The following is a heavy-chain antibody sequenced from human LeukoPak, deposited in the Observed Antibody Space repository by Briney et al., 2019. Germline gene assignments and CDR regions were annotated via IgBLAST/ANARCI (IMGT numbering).Heavy chain of an antibody. Sequence: GGSLRLSCAASGFTFSSYGMHWVRQAPGKGLEWVSSITSSSSYIYYADSVEGRFTISRDNAKNSLYLQMNSLRAEDTAVYYCARDQGWYGDAFDIWGQGTMVTVSS. CDR1: GFTFSSYG. D-gene: IGHD6-19*01. CDR3: ARDQGWYGDAFDI. J-gene: IGHJ3*02. CDR2: ITSSSSYI. V-gene: IGHV3-21*01.